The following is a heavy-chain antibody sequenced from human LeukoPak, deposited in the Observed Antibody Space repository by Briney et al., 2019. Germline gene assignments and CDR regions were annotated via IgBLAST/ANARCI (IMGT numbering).Heavy chain of an antibody. V-gene: IGHV1-8*01. CDR1: GYTFTSYD. Sequence: ASVKVSCTASGYTFTSYDINWVRQATGQGLEWMGWMNPNSGNTGYAQKFQGRVTMTRNTSISTAYMELSSLRSEDTAVYYCARADYDFWSGYYAYYYYYGMDVWGQGTTVTVSS. CDR2: MNPNSGNT. J-gene: IGHJ6*02. D-gene: IGHD3-3*01. CDR3: ARADYDFWSGYYAYYYYYGMDV.